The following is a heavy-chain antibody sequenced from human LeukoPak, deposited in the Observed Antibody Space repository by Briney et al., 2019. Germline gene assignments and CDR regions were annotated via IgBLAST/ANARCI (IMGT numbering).Heavy chain of an antibody. Sequence: GGSLRLSCVASGFTLSHNWMHWVRQGPGKGLEWVSRIRGDGGDTGYADSAKGRFAISRDNAKNTLYLQMNSLRAEDTGVYYCARARESRPLTTWGQGTLVTVSS. CDR3: ARARESRPLTT. CDR1: GFTLSHNW. D-gene: IGHD1/OR15-1a*01. CDR2: IRGDGGDT. J-gene: IGHJ5*02. V-gene: IGHV3-74*01.